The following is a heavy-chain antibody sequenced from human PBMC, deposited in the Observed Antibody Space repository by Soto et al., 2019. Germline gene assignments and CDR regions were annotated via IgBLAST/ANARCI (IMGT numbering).Heavy chain of an antibody. CDR3: ASFSAGYYYMDV. D-gene: IGHD6-13*01. Sequence: SETLSLTCAVYGGSFSGYYWSWIRQPPGKGLEWIGEINHSGSTNYNPSLKSRVTISVDTSKNQFSLKLSSVTAADTAVYYCASFSAGYYYMDVWGKGTTVTVSS. J-gene: IGHJ6*03. CDR1: GGSFSGYY. CDR2: INHSGST. V-gene: IGHV4-34*01.